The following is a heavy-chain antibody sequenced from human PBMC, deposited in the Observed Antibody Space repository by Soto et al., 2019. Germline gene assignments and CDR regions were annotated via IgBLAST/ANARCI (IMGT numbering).Heavy chain of an antibody. J-gene: IGHJ4*02. V-gene: IGHV4-59*01. CDR3: ARGRIQLWYPFDY. Sequence: SETLSLTCNVSGASISSYNYWGWFRQPPGKGLEWIGYIYYSGSTNYNPSLKNRVTISVDTSKNQFSLKLSSVTAADTAVYYCARGRIQLWYPFDYWGQGTLVTVSS. CDR1: GASISSYNY. D-gene: IGHD5-18*01. CDR2: IYYSGST.